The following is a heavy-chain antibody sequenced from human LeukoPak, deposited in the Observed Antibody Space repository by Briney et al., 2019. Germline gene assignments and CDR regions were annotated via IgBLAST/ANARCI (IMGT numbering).Heavy chain of an antibody. CDR3: ARDFLVVVTTGPFDY. V-gene: IGHV3-30-3*01. J-gene: IGHJ4*02. CDR2: ISYDGSNK. D-gene: IGHD3-22*01. CDR1: GFTFSSYA. Sequence: GGSLRPSCAASGFTFSSYAMHWVRQAPGKGLEWVAVISYDGSNKYYADSVKGRFTISRDNSKNTLYLQMNSLRAEDTAVYYCARDFLVVVTTGPFDYWGQGTLVTVSS.